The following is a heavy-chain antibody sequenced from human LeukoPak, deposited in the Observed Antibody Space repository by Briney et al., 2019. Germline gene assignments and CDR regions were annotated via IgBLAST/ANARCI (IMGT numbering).Heavy chain of an antibody. CDR2: IKQDGSEK. CDR3: ARDIVVVSAPSGLGY. J-gene: IGHJ4*02. V-gene: IGHV3-7*01. D-gene: IGHD2-21*02. Sequence: GGSLRLTCAASGFTFDDYGMSWVRQAPGKGLEWVANIKQDGSEKYYVDSVKGRFTISRDHAKNSLYLQMDSLRAEDTAVYYCARDIVVVSAPSGLGYWGQGTLVTVSS. CDR1: GFTFDDYG.